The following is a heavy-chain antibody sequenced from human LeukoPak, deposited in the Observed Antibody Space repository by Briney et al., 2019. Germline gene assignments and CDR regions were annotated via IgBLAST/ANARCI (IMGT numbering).Heavy chain of an antibody. CDR3: ARKIYDYVWGSYRSPFDY. CDR2: INPNSGGT. CDR1: GYTFTGYY. D-gene: IGHD3-16*02. J-gene: IGHJ4*02. Sequence: ASVKVSCKASGYTFTGYYMHRVRQAPGQGLEWMGWINPNSGGTNYAQKFQGRVTMTRDTSISTAYMELSRLRSDDTAVYYCARKIYDYVWGSYRSPFDYWGQGTLVTVSS. V-gene: IGHV1-2*02.